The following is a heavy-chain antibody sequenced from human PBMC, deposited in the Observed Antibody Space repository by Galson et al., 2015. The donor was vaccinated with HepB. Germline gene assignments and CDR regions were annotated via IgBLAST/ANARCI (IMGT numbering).Heavy chain of an antibody. Sequence: LEWVAVIYSDDNTNYADSVKGRFTISRAKSENTLYLQMYSLGPEDTAVYYCARDQGDDYVNYYYYHGMDVWGQGTTVTGSS. CDR3: ARDQGDDYVNYYYYHGMDV. CDR2: IYSDDNT. D-gene: IGHD4-17*01. V-gene: IGHV3-53*05. J-gene: IGHJ6*02.